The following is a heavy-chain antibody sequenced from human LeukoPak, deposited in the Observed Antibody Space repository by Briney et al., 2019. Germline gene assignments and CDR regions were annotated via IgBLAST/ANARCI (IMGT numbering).Heavy chain of an antibody. Sequence: GGSLRLSCAASGFTFSSYAMSWVRQAPGKGLEWVSAISGSGGSTYYAASVKGRFTISRDNSKNTLYLQINSLRAEDTAVYYCAKLGYSYDLDYWGQGTLVTVSS. CDR1: GFTFSSYA. J-gene: IGHJ4*02. CDR2: ISGSGGST. CDR3: AKLGYSYDLDY. V-gene: IGHV3-23*01. D-gene: IGHD5-18*01.